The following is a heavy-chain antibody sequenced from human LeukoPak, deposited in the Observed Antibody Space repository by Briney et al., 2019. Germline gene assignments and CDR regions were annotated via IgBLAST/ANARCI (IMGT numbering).Heavy chain of an antibody. CDR2: IYYSGST. D-gene: IGHD1-26*01. CDR1: GFTLSDYY. V-gene: IGHV4-59*01. Sequence: GSLRLSCAASGFTLSDYYMSWIRQPPGKGLEWIGYIYYSGSTNYNPSLKSRVTISVDTSKNQFSLKLSSVTAADTAVYYCARNGGSYRVDWYFDLWGRGTLVTVSS. CDR3: ARNGGSYRVDWYFDL. J-gene: IGHJ2*01.